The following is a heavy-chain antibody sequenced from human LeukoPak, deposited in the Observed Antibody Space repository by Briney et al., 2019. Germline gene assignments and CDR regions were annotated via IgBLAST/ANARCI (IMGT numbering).Heavy chain of an antibody. CDR3: ASGNRWLPLDY. Sequence: GGSLRLSCEASGFTFITNAVSWVRQAPGKGLEWVSGISVSGGATYYADSVKGRFTISRDNSKNTLFLQMNSLRAEDTAVYYCASGNRWLPLDYWGQGTLVTVSS. V-gene: IGHV3-23*01. CDR2: ISVSGGAT. J-gene: IGHJ4*02. D-gene: IGHD3-9*01. CDR1: GFTFITNA.